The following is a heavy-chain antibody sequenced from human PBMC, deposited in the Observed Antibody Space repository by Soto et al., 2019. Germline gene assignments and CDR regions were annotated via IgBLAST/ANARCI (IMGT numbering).Heavy chain of an antibody. D-gene: IGHD5-18*01. J-gene: IGHJ3*02. Sequence: GGSMELYCAASGFTFRSYAMSWVRQAPGKGLEWVSAISGSGGSTYYADSVKGRFTISRDNSKNTLYLQMNSLRAEDTAVYYCANRIQLWHAVGAFDIWGQGTMVTVSS. CDR3: ANRIQLWHAVGAFDI. V-gene: IGHV3-23*01. CDR1: GFTFRSYA. CDR2: ISGSGGST.